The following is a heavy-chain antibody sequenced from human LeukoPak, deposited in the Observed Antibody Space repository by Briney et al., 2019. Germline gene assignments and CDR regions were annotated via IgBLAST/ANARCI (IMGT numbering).Heavy chain of an antibody. CDR1: GGSVSDYY. Sequence: SETLSLTCTISGGSVSDYYWSWIRQSPGKGLEWIGYIYHTGSTSYSPSLKSRVTISADTSQNQFSLKLSSVTAADTAVYYCASRKLGNDYWGQGTPVTVSS. V-gene: IGHV4-59*02. J-gene: IGHJ4*02. CDR2: IYHTGST. D-gene: IGHD7-27*01. CDR3: ASRKLGNDY.